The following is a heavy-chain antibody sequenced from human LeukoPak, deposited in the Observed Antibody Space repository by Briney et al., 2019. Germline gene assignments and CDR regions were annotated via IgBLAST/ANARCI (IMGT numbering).Heavy chain of an antibody. D-gene: IGHD1-26*01. CDR1: GGTFSSYA. V-gene: IGHV1-69*13. CDR3: ARHWPVGNYFDY. CDR2: IIPIFGTA. J-gene: IGHJ4*02. Sequence: ASVKVSCKASGGTFSSYAISWARQAPGQGLEWMGGIIPIFGTANYAQKFQGRVTITADESTSTAYMELSSLRSEDTAVYYCARHWPVGNYFDYWGQGTLVTVSS.